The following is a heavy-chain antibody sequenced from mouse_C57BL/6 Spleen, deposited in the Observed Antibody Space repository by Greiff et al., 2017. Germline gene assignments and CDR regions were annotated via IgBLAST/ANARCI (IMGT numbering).Heavy chain of an antibody. Sequence: EVMLVESGGGLVKPGGSLKLSCAASGFTFSSYAMSWVRQTPEKRLEWVATISDGGSYTYYPDNVKGRFTISRDNAKKNLYLQLSHLKSEDTAIYYCARDSSGYLYYAMDYWGQGTSVTVSS. V-gene: IGHV5-4*01. CDR1: GFTFSSYA. CDR3: ARDSSGYLYYAMDY. D-gene: IGHD3-2*02. J-gene: IGHJ4*01. CDR2: ISDGGSYT.